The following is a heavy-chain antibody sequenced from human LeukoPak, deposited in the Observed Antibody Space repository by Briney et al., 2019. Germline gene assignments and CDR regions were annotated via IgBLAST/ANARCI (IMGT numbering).Heavy chain of an antibody. CDR1: GFTFSSYW. Sequence: GGSLRLSCAASGFTFSSYWMSWVRQAPGKGLEWVANIKQDGSEKYYVDSVKGRFTISRGNAKNSLYLQMNSLRAEDTAVYYCARAQSDYYDSSGYYGEFDYWGQGTLVTVSS. CDR3: ARAQSDYYDSSGYYGEFDY. D-gene: IGHD3-22*01. CDR2: IKQDGSEK. V-gene: IGHV3-7*01. J-gene: IGHJ4*02.